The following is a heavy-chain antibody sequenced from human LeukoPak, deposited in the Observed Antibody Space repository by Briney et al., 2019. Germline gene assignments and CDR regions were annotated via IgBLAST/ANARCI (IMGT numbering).Heavy chain of an antibody. CDR2: IIPIFGTA. J-gene: IGHJ4*02. V-gene: IGHV1-69*06. D-gene: IGHD6-19*01. CDR3: AGVAVAGRGAGY. CDR1: GGTFSSYA. Sequence: GASVKVSCKASGGTFSSYAISWVRQAPGQGLEWMGGIIPIFGTANYAQKFQGRVTITADKSTSTAYMELSSLRSEDTAVYYCAGVAVAGRGAGYWGQGTLVTVSS.